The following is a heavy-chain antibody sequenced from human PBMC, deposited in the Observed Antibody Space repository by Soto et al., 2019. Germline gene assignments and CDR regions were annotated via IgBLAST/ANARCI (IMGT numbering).Heavy chain of an antibody. CDR3: ARDIQSVGPRANDAFDV. CDR1: GFTFSDNL. D-gene: IGHD5-18*01. CDR2: LNPDTGNT. Sequence: QVQLVQSGAELQKPGASVNISCPASGFTFSDNLINCVRQVPGQGLEWMGWLNPDTGNTRYSETFQGRVTISRHPSASIAYLELSGLENEDTALYFCARDIQSVGPRANDAFDVWGQGTMITVSS. V-gene: IGHV1-3*01. J-gene: IGHJ3*01.